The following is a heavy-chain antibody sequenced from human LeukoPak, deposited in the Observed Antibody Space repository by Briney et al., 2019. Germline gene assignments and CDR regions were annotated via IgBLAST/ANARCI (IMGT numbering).Heavy chain of an antibody. CDR3: ARPWDSSGWYS. Sequence: GESLKISCKGSGYSFPNYWIGWVRQMPGKGLEWMGIIYPGDSDTRYSPSFQGQVTISADKSISTAYLQWSSLKASDTAMYYCARPWDSSGWYSWGQGTLVTVSS. D-gene: IGHD6-19*01. CDR2: IYPGDSDT. CDR1: GYSFPNYW. V-gene: IGHV5-51*01. J-gene: IGHJ4*02.